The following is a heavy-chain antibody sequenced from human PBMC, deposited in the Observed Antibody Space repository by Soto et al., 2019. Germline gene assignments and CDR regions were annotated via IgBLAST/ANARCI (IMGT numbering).Heavy chain of an antibody. D-gene: IGHD2-2*01. CDR2: IIPILGIA. CDR3: ARDGGGVVVPAADWYFDL. V-gene: IGHV1-69*08. J-gene: IGHJ2*01. Sequence: QVQLVQSGAEVKKPGSSVKVSCKASGGTFSSYTISWVRQAPGQGLEWMGRIIPILGIANYAQKFQGRVTITAEKSASTAYMERSSLRSEDPAVYYCARDGGGVVVPAADWYFDLWGRGTLVTVSS. CDR1: GGTFSSYT.